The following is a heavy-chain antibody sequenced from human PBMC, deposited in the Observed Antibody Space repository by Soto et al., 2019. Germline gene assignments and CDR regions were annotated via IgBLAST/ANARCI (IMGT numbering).Heavy chain of an antibody. CDR3: ARGGSSWNFYDY. CDR1: GGSISSGGYY. V-gene: IGHV4-31*03. D-gene: IGHD6-13*01. J-gene: IGHJ4*02. Sequence: SETLSLTCTVSGGSISSGGYYWSWIRQHPGKGLEWIAYISYSGSTYYNPSLKSRLTISLDTPKNQFSLKLRSVTAADTAVYYCARGGSSWNFYDYWGQGTLVTVSS. CDR2: ISYSGST.